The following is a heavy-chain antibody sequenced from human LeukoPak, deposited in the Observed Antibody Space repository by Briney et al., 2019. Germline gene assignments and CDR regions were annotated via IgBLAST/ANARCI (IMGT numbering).Heavy chain of an antibody. J-gene: IGHJ4*02. CDR2: IYTTGST. Sequence: PSETLSLTCTVSGGSISSYYWSWIRQPAGKGLEWIGRIYTTGSTNYNPSLKSRVTMSVDTSKNQFSLRLTSVTAADTAVYYCAREVCSGGTCQHGSDYWGQGTLVTVSS. V-gene: IGHV4-4*07. D-gene: IGHD2-15*01. CDR1: GGSISSYY. CDR3: AREVCSGGTCQHGSDY.